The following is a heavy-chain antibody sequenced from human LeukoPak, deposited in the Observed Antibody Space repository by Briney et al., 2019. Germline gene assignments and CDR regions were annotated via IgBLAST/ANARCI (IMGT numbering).Heavy chain of an antibody. J-gene: IGHJ4*02. D-gene: IGHD4-11*01. CDR2: MKQDGSEK. V-gene: IGHV3-7*01. CDR3: ASTRDYTRSDY. CDR1: GFTFSSYW. Sequence: PGGSLRLSCAASGFTFSSYWMSWVRQAPGKGLEWVANMKQDGSEKYYVDSVKGRFTISRDNAKNSLYMQMNSLRVEDAAVYYCASTRDYTRSDYWGQGTLVTVSS.